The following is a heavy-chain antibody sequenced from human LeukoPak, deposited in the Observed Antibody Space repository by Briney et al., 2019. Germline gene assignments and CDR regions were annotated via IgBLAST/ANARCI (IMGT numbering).Heavy chain of an antibody. CDR1: GFTFSGYY. CDR2: ISSSNTLT. D-gene: IGHD3-3*01. CDR3: VRKYDFWSGYHPTAFDI. J-gene: IGHJ3*02. V-gene: IGHV3-11*06. Sequence: GGSLRLSCAASGFTFSGYYMTWIRQAPGKGLEWVSYISSSNTLTYYADSVKGRFTISRDNAKNSLYLQMNSLRAEDTAVYYRVRKYDFWSGYHPTAFDIWGQGTMVTVSS.